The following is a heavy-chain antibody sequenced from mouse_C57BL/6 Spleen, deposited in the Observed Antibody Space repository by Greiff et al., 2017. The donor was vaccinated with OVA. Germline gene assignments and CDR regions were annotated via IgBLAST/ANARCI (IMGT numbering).Heavy chain of an antibody. CDR1: GYTFTSYW. J-gene: IGHJ3*01. D-gene: IGHD1-1*01. V-gene: IGHV1-64*01. CDR2: IHPNSGST. Sequence: VQLQQPGAELVKPGASVKLSCKASGYTFTSYWMHWVKQRPGQGLEWIGMIHPNSGSTNYNEKFKSKATLTVDKSSSTTYMQLSSLTAEDSAVYDCAKDYGSSYNSLVAYWGQGTLVTVAA. CDR3: AKDYGSSYNSLVAY.